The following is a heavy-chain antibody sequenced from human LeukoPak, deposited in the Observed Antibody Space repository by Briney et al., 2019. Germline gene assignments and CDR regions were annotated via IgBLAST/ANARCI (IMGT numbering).Heavy chain of an antibody. Sequence: PGGSLRLSCAASGFTFSSYAMHWVRQAPGKGLEWVAVISYDGSNKYYADSVRGRFTISRDNSKNTLYLQMNSLRAEDTAVYYCAKEDVDTAMVTDYWGQGTLVTVSS. CDR3: AKEDVDTAMVTDY. CDR1: GFTFSSYA. V-gene: IGHV3-30-3*01. J-gene: IGHJ4*02. D-gene: IGHD5-18*01. CDR2: ISYDGSNK.